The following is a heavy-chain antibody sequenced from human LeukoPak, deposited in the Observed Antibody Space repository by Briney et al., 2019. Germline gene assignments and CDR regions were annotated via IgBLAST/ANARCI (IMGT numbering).Heavy chain of an antibody. CDR2: IFHSGYI. CDR1: GFTFSSYW. V-gene: IGHV4-4*02. CDR3: AGQYTTNWRYFDS. D-gene: IGHD6-13*01. J-gene: IGHJ4*02. Sequence: GSLRLSCAASGFTFSSYWMSWVRQPPGKGLEWIGEIFHSGYIKYNPSLKSRVTMSLDKSKNQFSLQLSSVTAADTAVYYCAGQYTTNWRYFDSWGQGTLVTVSS.